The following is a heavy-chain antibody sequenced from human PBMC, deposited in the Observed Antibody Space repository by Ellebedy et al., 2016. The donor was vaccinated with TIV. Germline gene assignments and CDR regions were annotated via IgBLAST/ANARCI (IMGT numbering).Heavy chain of an antibody. CDR2: ISAYNGNT. V-gene: IGHV1-18*01. J-gene: IGHJ4*02. CDR3: ARSWRDGYNFPLGDY. CDR1: GYTFTSYG. Sequence: AASVKVSCKASGYTFTSYGLSWVRQAPGQGLEWMGWISAYNGNTNYAQKFQGRVTMTTDTSTSTAYMELRSLRSDDTAVYYCARSWRDGYNFPLGDYWGQGALVTVSS. D-gene: IGHD5-24*01.